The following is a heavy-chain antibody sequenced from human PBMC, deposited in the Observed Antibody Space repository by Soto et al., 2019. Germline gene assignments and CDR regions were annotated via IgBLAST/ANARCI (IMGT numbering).Heavy chain of an antibody. CDR3: ATKTTVTTKYGMDA. Sequence: GSLRLSCAASGFTFSSYSMNWVRQAPGKGLEWVSYISSSSSTIYYADSVKGRFTISRDNAKNSLYLQMNSLRDEDTAVYYCATKTTVTTKYGMDAWGQGTTVTVSS. V-gene: IGHV3-48*02. CDR2: ISSSSSTI. D-gene: IGHD4-4*01. J-gene: IGHJ6*02. CDR1: GFTFSSYS.